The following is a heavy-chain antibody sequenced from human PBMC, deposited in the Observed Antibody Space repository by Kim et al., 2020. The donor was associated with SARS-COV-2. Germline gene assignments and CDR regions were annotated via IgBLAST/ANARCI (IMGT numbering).Heavy chain of an antibody. J-gene: IGHJ6*03. Sequence: GGSLRLSCAVSGFTLSDYWMHWVRQAPGKGLVWVSRINRDGSGTNYADSVKGRFTISSDNAKNTLYLQMNSLRVDDTAVYYCARESSGGYYMDVWGIGT. V-gene: IGHV3-74*01. CDR1: GFTLSDYW. CDR3: ARESSGGYYMDV. D-gene: IGHD3-22*01. CDR2: INRDGSGT.